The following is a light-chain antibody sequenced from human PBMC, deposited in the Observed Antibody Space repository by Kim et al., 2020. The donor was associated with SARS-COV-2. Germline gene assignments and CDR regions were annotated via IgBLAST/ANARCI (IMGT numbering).Light chain of an antibody. V-gene: IGLV1-44*01. CDR1: SSNIGTNT. Sequence: VLTQPPSASGTPGQRVILSCSGSSSNIGTNTVNWYQQLPGTAPKLLIYSNNQWPAGVPDRFSGSKSGTSASLAISGLQSEDEADYYCAAWDDSLNGWVFGGGTQLTVL. CDR2: SNN. J-gene: IGLJ3*02. CDR3: AAWDDSLNGWV.